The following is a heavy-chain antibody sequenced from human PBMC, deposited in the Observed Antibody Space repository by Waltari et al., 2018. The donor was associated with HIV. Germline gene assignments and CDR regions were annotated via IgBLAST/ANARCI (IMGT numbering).Heavy chain of an antibody. CDR2: VYSSGGT. V-gene: IGHV4-4*07. CDR3: ARDRERGYQLMTYYYGLDV. D-gene: IGHD2-2*01. CDR1: GGSLSAYQ. Sequence: QVQLQESGPGLVKPSETLSLTCTVYGGSLSAYQWSWIRPSAGKGLEWIGRVYSSGGTNLNPSLKSRVTMSVDTSKNQFSLKVNSVTAADTGVYYCARDRERGYQLMTYYYGLDVWGQGTTVTVSS. J-gene: IGHJ6*02.